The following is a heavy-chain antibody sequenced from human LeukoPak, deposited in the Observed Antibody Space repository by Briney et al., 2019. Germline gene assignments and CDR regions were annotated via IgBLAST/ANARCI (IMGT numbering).Heavy chain of an antibody. D-gene: IGHD2-15*01. V-gene: IGHV3-21*01. CDR2: ISSSSSYI. J-gene: IGHJ4*02. Sequence: PGGSLRLSCAASGFTFSSYSMNWVRQAPGKGLEWVSSISSSSSYIYYADSVKGRFTISRDNAKNSLYLQMNSLRAEDTAVYYCASGVEVVAAIFDEDWGPGDYWCQGTLVTVSS. CDR3: ASGVEVVAAIFDEDWGPGDY. CDR1: GFTFSSYS.